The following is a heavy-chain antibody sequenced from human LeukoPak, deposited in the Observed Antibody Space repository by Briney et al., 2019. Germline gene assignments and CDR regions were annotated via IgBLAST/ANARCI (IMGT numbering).Heavy chain of an antibody. CDR2: IYPGDSDT. Sequence: HGESLKIPCKGSGYSFTSYWIGWVRQMPGKGLEWMGIIYPGDSDTRYSPSFQGRVTISADKSISTAYLQWSSLKASDTAMYYCARLYYGSGSYYRRASKLGYYFDYWGQGTLVTVSS. V-gene: IGHV5-51*01. CDR1: GYSFTSYW. D-gene: IGHD3-10*01. J-gene: IGHJ4*02. CDR3: ARLYYGSGSYYRRASKLGYYFDY.